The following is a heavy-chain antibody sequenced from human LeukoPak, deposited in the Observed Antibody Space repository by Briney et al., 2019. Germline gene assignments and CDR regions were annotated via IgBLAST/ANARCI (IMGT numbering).Heavy chain of an antibody. CDR1: GYTFTSYD. Sequence: GASVKVSCKASGYTFTSYDINWVRQATGQGLEWMGWMNPDSGNTGYAQKFQGRVTMTRNTSISTAYMELSSLRSEDTAVYYCARGYGSGSYAFYYYGMDVWGQGTTVTVSS. V-gene: IGHV1-8*01. CDR2: MNPDSGNT. CDR3: ARGYGSGSYAFYYYGMDV. J-gene: IGHJ6*02. D-gene: IGHD3-10*01.